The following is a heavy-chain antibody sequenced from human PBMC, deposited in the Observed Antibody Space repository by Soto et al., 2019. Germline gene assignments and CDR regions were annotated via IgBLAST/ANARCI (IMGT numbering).Heavy chain of an antibody. CDR3: ARDPQNSLYYYYYYYMDV. J-gene: IGHJ6*03. CDR1: GYTFTSYY. V-gene: IGHV1-46*03. Sequence: GASVKVSCKASGYTFTSYYMHWVRQAPGQGLEWMGIINPSGGSTSYAQKFQGRVTMTRDTSTSTVYMELSSLRSEDTAVYYCARDPQNSLYYYYYYYMDVWGKGTTVTVSS. CDR2: INPSGGST.